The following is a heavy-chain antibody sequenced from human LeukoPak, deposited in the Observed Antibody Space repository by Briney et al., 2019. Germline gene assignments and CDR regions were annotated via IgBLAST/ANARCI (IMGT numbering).Heavy chain of an antibody. CDR2: ISYDGSNK. J-gene: IGHJ4*02. Sequence: GGSLRLSCAASGFTFSSYAMHWVRQAPGKGLEWVAVISYDGSNKYYADSVKGRFTISRDNSKNTLYLQMNSLRAEDTAVYYCSRDRGYSSSWYYFDYWGQGTLVTVSS. D-gene: IGHD6-13*01. V-gene: IGHV3-30-3*01. CDR1: GFTFSSYA. CDR3: SRDRGYSSSWYYFDY.